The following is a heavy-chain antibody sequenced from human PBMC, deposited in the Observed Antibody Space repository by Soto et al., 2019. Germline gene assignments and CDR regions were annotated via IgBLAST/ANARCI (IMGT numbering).Heavy chain of an antibody. Sequence: GGSLRLSCAASGFTFSSYGMHWVRQAPGKGLEWVAVIWYDGSNKYYADSVKGRFTISRDNSKNTLYLQMNSLRAEDTAVYYCAREQGYHCGGDCSIFDYWGQGTLVTVSS. V-gene: IGHV3-33*01. D-gene: IGHD2-21*02. CDR1: GFTFSSYG. CDR2: IWYDGSNK. CDR3: AREQGYHCGGDCSIFDY. J-gene: IGHJ4*02.